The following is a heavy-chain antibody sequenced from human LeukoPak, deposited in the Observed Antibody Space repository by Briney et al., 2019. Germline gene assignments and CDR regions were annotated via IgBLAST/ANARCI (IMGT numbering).Heavy chain of an antibody. CDR1: GFTFSTYA. Sequence: GGSLRLPCAASGFTFSTYAMSWVRQAPGKGLEWVSAISGSGGSTYYADSVKGRFTISRDNSENTLYLQMDSLRAEDTAVYYCAKNGYDSSGYLYFDYWGQGTLVTVSS. V-gene: IGHV3-23*01. J-gene: IGHJ4*02. CDR2: ISGSGGST. CDR3: AKNGYDSSGYLYFDY. D-gene: IGHD3-22*01.